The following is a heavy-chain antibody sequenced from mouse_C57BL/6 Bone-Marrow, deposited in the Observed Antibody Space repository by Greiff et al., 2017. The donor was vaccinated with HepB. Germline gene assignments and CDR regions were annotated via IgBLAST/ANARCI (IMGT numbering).Heavy chain of an antibody. CDR3: TCYYSNYAEFDY. Sequence: VQLKQSGAELVRPGASVKLSCTASGFNIKDDYMHWVKQRPEQGLEWIGWIDPENGDTEYASKFQGKATITADTSSNTAYLQLSSLTSEDTAVYYCTCYYSNYAEFDYWGQGTTLTVSS. J-gene: IGHJ2*01. CDR2: IDPENGDT. CDR1: GFNIKDDY. D-gene: IGHD2-5*01. V-gene: IGHV14-4*01.